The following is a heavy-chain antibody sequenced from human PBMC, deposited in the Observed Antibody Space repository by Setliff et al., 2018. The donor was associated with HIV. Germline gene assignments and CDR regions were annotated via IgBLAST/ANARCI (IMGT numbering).Heavy chain of an antibody. CDR2: ISGSGSTT. CDR1: GFTFSSYE. J-gene: IGHJ3*02. CDR3: ATEGPSETPDAFDI. Sequence: GGSLRLSCAASGFTFSSYETNWVRQAPGKGLEWVSYISGSGSTTYYADSVKGRFTISRDNAKNSLYLQMNSLRAEDTAVYYCATEGPSETPDAFDIWGQGTMVTVTS. V-gene: IGHV3-48*03.